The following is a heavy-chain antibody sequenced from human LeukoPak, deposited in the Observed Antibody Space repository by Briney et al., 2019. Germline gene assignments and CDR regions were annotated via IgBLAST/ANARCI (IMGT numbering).Heavy chain of an antibody. Sequence: GGSLRLSCAASGFTFSGYSMNWVRQAPGKGLEWVSSISSSSTYIYYADSVQGRFTISRDNAKNSLYLQMNSLRAEDTAVYYCARDCTFGAVADNFDYWGQGTLVTVSS. V-gene: IGHV3-21*01. CDR3: ARDCTFGAVADNFDY. D-gene: IGHD6-19*01. CDR1: GFTFSGYS. CDR2: ISSSSTYI. J-gene: IGHJ4*02.